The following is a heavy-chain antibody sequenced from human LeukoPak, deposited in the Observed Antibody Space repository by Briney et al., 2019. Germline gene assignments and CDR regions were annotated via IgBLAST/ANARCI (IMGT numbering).Heavy chain of an antibody. Sequence: PGGSLRLSCAASGFTFSSYEMNWVRQAPGKGLEWVSYISSSGSTIYYADSVKGRFTISRDNAKNSLYLQMNSLRAEDTAVYYCASLGIVGATTDYWGQGTLVTVSS. CDR1: GFTFSSYE. V-gene: IGHV3-48*03. J-gene: IGHJ4*02. D-gene: IGHD1-26*01. CDR2: ISSSGSTI. CDR3: ASLGIVGATTDY.